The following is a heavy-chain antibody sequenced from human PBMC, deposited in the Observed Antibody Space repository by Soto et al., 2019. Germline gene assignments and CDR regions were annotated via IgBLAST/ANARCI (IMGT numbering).Heavy chain of an antibody. Sequence: SVKVSCKASGYTFTSYGFNWVRQAPGQGLEWMGWISAYNGNTNYAQNLQGRVTMTTDTSTSTAYMELRNLRSDDTAVYFCARAALGGAVAASVYWGQGSLVTVSS. J-gene: IGHJ4*02. CDR2: ISAYNGNT. V-gene: IGHV1-18*01. D-gene: IGHD6-19*01. CDR1: GYTFTSYG. CDR3: ARAALGGAVAASVY.